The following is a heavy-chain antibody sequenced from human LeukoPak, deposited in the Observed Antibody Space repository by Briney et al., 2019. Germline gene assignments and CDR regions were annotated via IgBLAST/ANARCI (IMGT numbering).Heavy chain of an antibody. Sequence: PSETLSLTCAVYGGSFSGYYWSWIRQPPGKGLEWIGEINHSGSTNYNPSLKSRVTISVDTSKNQFSLKLSSVTAADTAVYYCARRVWGQLVLFDYWGQGTLVTVSS. CDR1: GGSFSGYY. V-gene: IGHV4-34*01. D-gene: IGHD6-13*01. CDR3: ARRVWGQLVLFDY. CDR2: INHSGST. J-gene: IGHJ4*02.